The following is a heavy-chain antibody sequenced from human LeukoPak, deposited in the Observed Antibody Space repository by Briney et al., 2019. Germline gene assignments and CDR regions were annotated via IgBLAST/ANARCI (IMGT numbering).Heavy chain of an antibody. V-gene: IGHV4-59*08. J-gene: IGHJ3*02. D-gene: IGHD4-23*01. CDR1: GGSISSSY. CDR3: ARSPMNSAFRGFDI. Sequence: PLETLSLTCTVSGGSISSSYWSWIRQPPGKGLEWIGYISYSGDTNYNPSLKSRVTISVDTSKNQFSLKLSSVTAADTAVYSCARSPMNSAFRGFDIWGQGTMVTVPS. CDR2: ISYSGDT.